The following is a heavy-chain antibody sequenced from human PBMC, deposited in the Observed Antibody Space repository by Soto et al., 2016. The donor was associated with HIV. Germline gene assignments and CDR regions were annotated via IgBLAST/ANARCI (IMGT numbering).Heavy chain of an antibody. CDR3: ARAGIIVVPAAMMFDP. V-gene: IGHV1-46*03. Sequence: QVQLVQSGAEVKKPGASVKVSCKASGCTFTGYYMHWVRQAPGQGLEWMGIINPRDSSATYAQKFRDRVSLTRDSSTTTVFMDLRSLRSDDTAVYYCARAGIIVVPAAMMFDPWGQGTLVTVSS. D-gene: IGHD2-2*01. J-gene: IGHJ5*02. CDR2: INPRDSSA. CDR1: GCTFTGYY.